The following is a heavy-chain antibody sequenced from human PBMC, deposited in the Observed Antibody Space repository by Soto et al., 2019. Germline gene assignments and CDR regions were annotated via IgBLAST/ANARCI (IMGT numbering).Heavy chain of an antibody. V-gene: IGHV3-7*04. D-gene: IGHD3-22*01. J-gene: IGHJ6*02. CDR3: ARAGGKYYYGSSRMDV. CDR1: GFTFSSYW. CDR2: IKQDGSEK. Sequence: GGSLRLSCAASGFTFSSYWMSWVRQAPGKGLEWVANIKQDGSEKYYVDSVKGRFTISRDNAKNSLYLQMNSLRAEDTAVYYCARAGGKYYYGSSRMDVWGQGTTVTVSS.